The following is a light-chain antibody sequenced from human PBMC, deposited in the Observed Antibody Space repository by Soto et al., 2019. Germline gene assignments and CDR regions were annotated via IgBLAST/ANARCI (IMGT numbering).Light chain of an antibody. CDR3: QQYNSWPIT. Sequence: EIVMTQSPSTLSVSPGESSTLSRMASQSINRDLAWYVQKPGQAPRRVIYGASTWGTGVPPRFTGSGSGTEFTLTISSLQSEDFAVYYCQQYNSWPITFGQGTRLEIK. J-gene: IGKJ5*01. V-gene: IGKV3D-15*01. CDR1: QSINRD. CDR2: GAS.